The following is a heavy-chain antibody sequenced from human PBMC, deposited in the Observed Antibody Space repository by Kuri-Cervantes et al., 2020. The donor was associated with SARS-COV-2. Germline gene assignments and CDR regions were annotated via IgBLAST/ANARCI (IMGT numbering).Heavy chain of an antibody. CDR3: ATDHIAAAGLFDY. Sequence: ASVKVSCKVSGYTHTELSMHWVRQAPGKGLEWMGGFDPEDGETIYAQKFQGRVTMTEDTSTDTAYMELSSLRSEDTAVYYCATDHIAAAGLFDYWCQGTLVTVSS. CDR1: GYTHTELS. D-gene: IGHD6-13*01. CDR2: FDPEDGET. V-gene: IGHV1-24*01. J-gene: IGHJ4*02.